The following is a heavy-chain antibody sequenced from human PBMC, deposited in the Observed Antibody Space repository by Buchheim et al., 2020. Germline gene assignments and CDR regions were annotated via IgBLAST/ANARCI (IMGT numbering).Heavy chain of an antibody. CDR3: ARVGGGATQGIDAFDI. CDR2: IWYDGSNK. Sequence: QVQLVESGGGVVQPGRSLRLSCAASGFTFSSYAMHWVRQAPGKGLEWVAVIWYDGSNKYYADSVKGRFTISRDNSKNTLYLQMNSLRAEDTAVYYCARVGGGATQGIDAFDIWGQGT. V-gene: IGHV3-33*08. CDR1: GFTFSSYA. D-gene: IGHD1-26*01. J-gene: IGHJ3*02.